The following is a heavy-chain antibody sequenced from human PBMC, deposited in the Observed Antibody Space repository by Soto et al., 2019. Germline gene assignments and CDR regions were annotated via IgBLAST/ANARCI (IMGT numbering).Heavy chain of an antibody. Sequence: VSGPTLVNPTQTLTLTCTFSGFSLSTSGVGVGWIRQPPGKALEWLALIYWNDDKRYSPSLKSRLTITKDTSKNQVVLTMTNMDPVDTATYYCAHLAPGVMVRGVIMYNWFDPWGQGTLVTVSS. CDR1: GFSLSTSGVG. V-gene: IGHV2-5*01. CDR2: IYWNDDK. CDR3: AHLAPGVMVRGVIMYNWFDP. D-gene: IGHD3-10*01. J-gene: IGHJ5*02.